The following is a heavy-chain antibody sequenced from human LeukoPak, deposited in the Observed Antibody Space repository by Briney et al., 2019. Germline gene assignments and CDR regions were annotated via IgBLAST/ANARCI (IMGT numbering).Heavy chain of an antibody. V-gene: IGHV3-21*01. Sequence: PGGSLRLSCAASGFTFSSYSMNWVRQAPGKGLEWVSSISSSSSYIYYADSVKGRFTISRDNAKNSLYLQMNSLRAEDTAVYYCASDSSGKPGTFDYWGQGTLVTVSS. CDR3: ASDSSGKPGTFDY. CDR2: ISSSSSYI. J-gene: IGHJ4*02. D-gene: IGHD3-22*01. CDR1: GFTFSSYS.